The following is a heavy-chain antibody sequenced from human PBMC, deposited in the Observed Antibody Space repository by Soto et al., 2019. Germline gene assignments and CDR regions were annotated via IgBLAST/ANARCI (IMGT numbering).Heavy chain of an antibody. CDR2: ISAYNGNT. V-gene: IGHV1-18*04. J-gene: IGHJ6*02. CDR3: ARDKAYDFWSGYYRSRTYYYGMDV. D-gene: IGHD3-3*01. CDR1: GYTFTSYG. Sequence: QVQLVQSGAEVKKPGASVKVSCKASGYTFTSYGISWVRQAPGQGLEWMGWISAYNGNTNYAQKLQGRVTMTTDTSTSKAYMELRSLISDDTAVYYCARDKAYDFWSGYYRSRTYYYGMDVWGQGTTVTVSS.